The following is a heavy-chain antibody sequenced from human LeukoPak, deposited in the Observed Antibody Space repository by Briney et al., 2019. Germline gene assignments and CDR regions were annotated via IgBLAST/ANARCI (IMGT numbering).Heavy chain of an antibody. CDR3: ARVGDIVVVPAAREPFDY. V-gene: IGHV4-34*01. CDR2: INNSGTT. Sequence: PSETLSLTCAVYAGSFSGYYWSWIRQPPGQGLEWNGEINNSGTTNYNPSLKSRATISVDTSKNQFSLKLSSVTAADTAVYCCARVGDIVVVPAAREPFDYWGQGTLVTVSS. D-gene: IGHD2-2*01. J-gene: IGHJ4*02. CDR1: AGSFSGYY.